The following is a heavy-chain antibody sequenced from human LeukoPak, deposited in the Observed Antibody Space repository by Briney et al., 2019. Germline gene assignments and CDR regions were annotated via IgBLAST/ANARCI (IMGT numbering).Heavy chain of an antibody. CDR1: GFTFDDYA. D-gene: IGHD5-18*01. Sequence: GRSLSLSCAASGFTFDDYAMHWVRQAPGKGLEWVSGISWNSGSIGYADSVKGRFTISRDNAKNSLYLQMNSLSTEDTALYYCAKDLQYTEWSAFDIWGQGTVVTVSS. V-gene: IGHV3-9*01. CDR2: ISWNSGSI. CDR3: AKDLQYTEWSAFDI. J-gene: IGHJ3*02.